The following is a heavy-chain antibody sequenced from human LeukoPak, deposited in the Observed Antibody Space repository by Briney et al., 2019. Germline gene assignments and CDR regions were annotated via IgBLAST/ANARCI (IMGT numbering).Heavy chain of an antibody. CDR3: ARGWVASDFDY. CDR2: INTNTGNP. Sequence: ASVKVSCKASGYTFTSYATNWVRQAPGQGLEWMGWINTNTGNPTYAQGFTGRFVFSLDTSVSTAYLQISSLKAEDTAVYYCARGWVASDFDYWGQGTLVTVSS. CDR1: GYTFTSYA. J-gene: IGHJ4*02. D-gene: IGHD2-15*01. V-gene: IGHV7-4-1*02.